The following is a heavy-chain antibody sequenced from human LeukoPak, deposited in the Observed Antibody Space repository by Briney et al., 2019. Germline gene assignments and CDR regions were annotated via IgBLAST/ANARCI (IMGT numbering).Heavy chain of an antibody. Sequence: GSLRLSCAASGFTFSSYAMSWVRQAPGKGLEWVSAISGSGGSTYNADSVKGRFTISRHNSKNTQYLQMNSLRAEDTAVYYCAKDLRLVWAFDYWGQGTLVTVS. V-gene: IGHV3-23*01. D-gene: IGHD2-21*01. CDR3: AKDLRLVWAFDY. CDR2: ISGSGGST. J-gene: IGHJ4*02. CDR1: GFTFSSYA.